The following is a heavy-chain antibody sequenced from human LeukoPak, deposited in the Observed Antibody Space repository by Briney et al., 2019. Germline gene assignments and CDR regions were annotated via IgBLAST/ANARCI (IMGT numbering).Heavy chain of an antibody. J-gene: IGHJ4*02. CDR1: GFTFSSYS. Sequence: GGSLRLSCAASGFTFSSYSMHWVRQAPGKGLVWVSRINSDGSSTSYADSVKGRFTISRDNAKNTLYLEMNSLRAEYTAVYYCARDRVAAYYDYWGQGTLVTVSS. V-gene: IGHV3-74*01. D-gene: IGHD2-15*01. CDR2: INSDGSST. CDR3: ARDRVAAYYDY.